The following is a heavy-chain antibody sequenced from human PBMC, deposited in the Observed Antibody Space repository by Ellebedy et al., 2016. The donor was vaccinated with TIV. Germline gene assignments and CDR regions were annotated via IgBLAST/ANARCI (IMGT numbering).Heavy chain of an antibody. V-gene: IGHV4-61*01. Sequence: SETLSLXCTVSGGSVSSGSYYWSWIRQPPGKGLEWIGYIYYSGSTNYNPSLKSRVTISVDTSKNQFSLKLSSVTAADTAVYYCARERWLQELDYWGQGTLVTVSS. J-gene: IGHJ4*02. D-gene: IGHD5-24*01. CDR2: IYYSGST. CDR3: ARERWLQELDY. CDR1: GGSVSSGSYY.